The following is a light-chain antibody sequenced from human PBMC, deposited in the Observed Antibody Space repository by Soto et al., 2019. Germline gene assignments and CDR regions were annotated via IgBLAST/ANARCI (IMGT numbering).Light chain of an antibody. CDR1: SSDVGGYNY. CDR3: SSYTSSSTLV. V-gene: IGLV2-14*01. CDR2: DVS. Sequence: QSALTQPASVSWSPGQSITISCTGTSSDVGGYNYVSWYQQHPGKAPKLMMYDVSNRPSGVSNRFSGSKSGNTASLTISWLQDEDEADYYCSSYTSSSTLVFGGGTKVTVL. J-gene: IGLJ2*01.